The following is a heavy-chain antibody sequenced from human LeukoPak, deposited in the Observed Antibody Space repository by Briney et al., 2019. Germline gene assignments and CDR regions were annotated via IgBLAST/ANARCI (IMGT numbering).Heavy chain of an antibody. CDR1: GFTFSSYA. CDR2: ISGSGGST. V-gene: IGHV3-23*01. CDR3: AKAAKNPTIFGVVRYIDY. D-gene: IGHD3-3*01. Sequence: GGSLRLSCAASGFTFSSYAMSWVSQAPGKGLEWVSAISGSGGSTYYADSVKGRFTISRDNSKNTLYLQMNSLRAEDTAVYYCAKAAKNPTIFGVVRYIDYWGQGTLVTVSS. J-gene: IGHJ4*02.